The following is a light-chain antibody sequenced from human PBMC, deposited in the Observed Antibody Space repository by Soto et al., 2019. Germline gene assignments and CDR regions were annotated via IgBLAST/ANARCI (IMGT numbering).Light chain of an antibody. V-gene: IGLV3-25*02. CDR1: ALPNQF. Sequence: SYDLKQPPSVSVSPGQTATITCSGDALPNQFGYWYHVKPGQAPVLVIYKDSQRASGIPERFSGSSSGTTVTLTISGVQAEDEADYYCQSADSSGTYVVFGGGTKLTVL. CDR2: KDS. CDR3: QSADSSGTYVV. J-gene: IGLJ2*01.